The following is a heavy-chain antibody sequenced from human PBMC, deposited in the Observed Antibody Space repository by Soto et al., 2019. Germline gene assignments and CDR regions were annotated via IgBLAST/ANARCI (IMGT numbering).Heavy chain of an antibody. CDR3: AKGEQWLVGPFDY. J-gene: IGHJ4*02. V-gene: IGHV3-23*01. Sequence: PWWSLRLSCAASGFTFSSYAMSWFRQAPGKGLEWVSAISGSGGSTYYADSVKGRFTISRDNSKNTLYLQMNSLRAEDTAVYYCAKGEQWLVGPFDYWGQGTLVTVSS. D-gene: IGHD6-19*01. CDR2: ISGSGGST. CDR1: GFTFSSYA.